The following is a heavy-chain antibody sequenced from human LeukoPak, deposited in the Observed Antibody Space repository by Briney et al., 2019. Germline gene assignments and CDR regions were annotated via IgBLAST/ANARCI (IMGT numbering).Heavy chain of an antibody. CDR1: GGTFSSYA. CDR3: SRSSTASYAFDI. Sequence: SVKVSCKASGGTFSSYAISWVRQPPGQGLEWMGRIIPILGIANYAQKFQGRVTITADKSTSTVYMELSSLRSEDTAVYYCSRSSTASYAFDIWGQGTMVTVSS. CDR2: IIPILGIA. V-gene: IGHV1-69*04. J-gene: IGHJ3*02. D-gene: IGHD4-17*01.